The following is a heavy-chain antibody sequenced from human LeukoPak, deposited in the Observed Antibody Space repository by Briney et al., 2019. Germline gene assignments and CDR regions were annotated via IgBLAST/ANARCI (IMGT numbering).Heavy chain of an antibody. CDR2: INRDGSST. Sequence: GGSLRLSCVGSGFTLSNHWMNWVRQVPGMGLVWVARINRDGSSTTYADSVKGRFTISRDNARNTLYLQMNSLRAEDTAVYYCARNPEKYCSGSECYYYYYMDVWGKGTTVAVSS. CDR3: ARNPEKYCSGSECYYYYYMDV. D-gene: IGHD2-15*01. V-gene: IGHV3-74*03. J-gene: IGHJ6*03. CDR1: GFTLSNHW.